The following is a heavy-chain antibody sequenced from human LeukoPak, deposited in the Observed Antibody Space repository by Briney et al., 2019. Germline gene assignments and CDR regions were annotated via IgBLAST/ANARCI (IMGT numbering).Heavy chain of an antibody. CDR3: ASDGGRYGDYVLPGY. Sequence: PSETLSLTCAVYGGSFSGYYWSWIRQPPGKGLEWIGEINHSGSTNYNPSLKSRVTISVGTSKNQFSLKLSSVTAADTAVYYCASDGGRYGDYVLPGYWGQGTLVTVSS. CDR1: GGSFSGYY. CDR2: INHSGST. D-gene: IGHD4-17*01. V-gene: IGHV4-34*01. J-gene: IGHJ4*02.